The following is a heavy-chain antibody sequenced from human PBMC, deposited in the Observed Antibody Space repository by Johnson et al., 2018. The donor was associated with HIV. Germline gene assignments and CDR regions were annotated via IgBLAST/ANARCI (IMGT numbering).Heavy chain of an antibody. J-gene: IGHJ3*02. Sequence: VQLVESGGGLVQPGGSLKLSCAASGFTFSGSPMHWVRQASGKGLEWVGRIRSKVNNYATAYAASVTGRFIISRDDSNNTAYLQMNSLKTEDTAMYYCTTYSGSHGVGNAFDIWCQVTMVTVSS. V-gene: IGHV3-73*02. CDR2: IRSKVNNYAT. CDR1: GFTFSGSP. D-gene: IGHD1-26*01. CDR3: TTYSGSHGVGNAFDI.